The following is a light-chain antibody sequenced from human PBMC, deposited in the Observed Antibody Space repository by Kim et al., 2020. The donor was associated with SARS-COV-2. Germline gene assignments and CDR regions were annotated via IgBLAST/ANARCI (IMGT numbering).Light chain of an antibody. V-gene: IGLV2-14*03. Sequence: QPVLTQPASVSGSPGQSITISCTGTSSDIGTYNYVSWYQQHPGKVPKLIIFDVNKRPSGVSDRFSGSKSGNTASLTISGLLAEDDADYYCSSYTTSNTLLFGGGTQLTVL. CDR3: SSYTTSNTLL. CDR1: SSDIGTYNY. CDR2: DVN. J-gene: IGLJ2*01.